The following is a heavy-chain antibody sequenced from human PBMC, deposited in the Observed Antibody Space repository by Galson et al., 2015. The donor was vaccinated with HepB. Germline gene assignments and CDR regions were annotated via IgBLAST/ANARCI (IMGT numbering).Heavy chain of an antibody. D-gene: IGHD6-19*01. J-gene: IGHJ4*02. Sequence: SLRLSCAASGFTFSGSAMHWVRQASGKGLEWVGRIRSKANSYATAYAASVKGRFTISRDDSKNTAYLQMNSLKTEDTAVYYCTRPGIAVAGSFDYWGQGTLVTVSS. CDR1: GFTFSGSA. CDR2: IRSKANSYAT. CDR3: TRPGIAVAGSFDY. V-gene: IGHV3-73*01.